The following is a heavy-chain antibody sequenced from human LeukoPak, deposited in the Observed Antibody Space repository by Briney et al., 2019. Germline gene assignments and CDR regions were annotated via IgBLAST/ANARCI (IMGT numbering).Heavy chain of an antibody. V-gene: IGHV3-30*04. Sequence: PGGSLRPSCAASGFTFSSYVMHWVRQAPGKGLEWVAIISYDGSNEYYADSVKGRFTISRDNSKNTLYLQMNSLRAADTAVYYCARTRTGGYFDYWGQGTLVTVSS. CDR3: ARTRTGGYFDY. J-gene: IGHJ4*02. CDR1: GFTFSSYV. CDR2: ISYDGSNE.